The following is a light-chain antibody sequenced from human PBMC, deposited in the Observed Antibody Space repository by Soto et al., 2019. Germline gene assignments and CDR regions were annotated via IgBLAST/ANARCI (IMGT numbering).Light chain of an antibody. CDR3: QQSYSTPWT. Sequence: DIQMTQSPSSLSASVGDRVTITCRASQSISSYLNWYQQKPGKAPKLLIYAASSLQSGVPSRFSGSGSGIDFTLTIISLQPEDFATYYCQQSYSTPWTFGQGTKVDIK. CDR1: QSISSY. V-gene: IGKV1-39*01. CDR2: AAS. J-gene: IGKJ1*01.